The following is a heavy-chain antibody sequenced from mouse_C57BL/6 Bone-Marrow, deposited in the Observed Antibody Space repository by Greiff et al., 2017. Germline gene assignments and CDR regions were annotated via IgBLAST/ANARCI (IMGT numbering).Heavy chain of an antibody. CDR1: VFTFSSYG. V-gene: IGHV5-6*01. CDR2: ISSGGSYT. J-gene: IGHJ2*01. D-gene: IGHD1-1*01. CDR3: ARNCYGSSFDY. Sequence: EVKLVESGGDLVKPGGSLKLSCAASVFTFSSYGMSWVRQTPDKMLEWVATISSGGSYTSFPDSVKGRFTISRDNDKNTLYLPMSSLKSEYTAMYYCARNCYGSSFDYWGEGTTRTVGS.